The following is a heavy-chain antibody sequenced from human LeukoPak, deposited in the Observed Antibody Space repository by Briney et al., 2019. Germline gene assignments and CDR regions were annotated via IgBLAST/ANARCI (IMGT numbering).Heavy chain of an antibody. CDR1: GFTVSSHY. CDR2: IYSGGNT. J-gene: IGHJ4*02. V-gene: IGHV3-53*01. Sequence: PGGSLRLSCAASGFTVSSHYISWVRQAPGKGLEWVSCIYSGGNTYYADSVKGRFTISRDNSKNTLYLQMNSLRAEDTAVYYCARCGSGWDFDYWGQGTLVTVSS. D-gene: IGHD6-19*01. CDR3: ARCGSGWDFDY.